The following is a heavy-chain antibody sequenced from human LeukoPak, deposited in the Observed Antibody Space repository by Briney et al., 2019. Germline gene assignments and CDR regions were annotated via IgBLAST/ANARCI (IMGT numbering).Heavy chain of an antibody. CDR3: SKVSRDYYDSSGYYFPPDFDY. CDR1: GFTFSNYA. J-gene: IGHJ4*02. D-gene: IGHD3-22*01. Sequence: EGSLRLSCAASGFTFSNYAMSWVRQAPGKGLEWVSVISGSGNSTYYADSVKGRFTISRDNSKNTLYLQMNSLRAEDTALYYCSKVSRDYYDSSGYYFPPDFDYWGQGTLVTVSS. CDR2: ISGSGNST. V-gene: IGHV3-23*01.